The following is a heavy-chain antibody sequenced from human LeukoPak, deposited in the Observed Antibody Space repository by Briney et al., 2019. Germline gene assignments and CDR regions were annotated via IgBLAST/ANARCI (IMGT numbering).Heavy chain of an antibody. CDR2: IYPGDSDT. Sequence: GESLQISCKGSGYSFPSYWIGWVRQMPGKGLEWMGIIYPGDSDTRYSPSFQGQVTISADKSISAAYLQWSSLKASDTAMYYCARRATVTFDYWGQGTLVTVSS. CDR3: ARRATVTFDY. D-gene: IGHD4-11*01. J-gene: IGHJ4*02. CDR1: GYSFPSYW. V-gene: IGHV5-51*01.